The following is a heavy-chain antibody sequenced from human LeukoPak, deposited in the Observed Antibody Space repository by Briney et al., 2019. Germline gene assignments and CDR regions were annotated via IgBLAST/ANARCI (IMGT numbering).Heavy chain of an antibody. J-gene: IGHJ4*02. V-gene: IGHV3-23*01. Sequence: PGGSLRLSCAASGFTFSSYAMSWVRQAPGKGLEWVSAISGSGGSTYYADSVKGRFTISRDNSKNTLYLQMNSLRAEDTAVYYCAKDLRIVVVVAATTGPNYDYWGQGTLVTVSS. D-gene: IGHD2-15*01. CDR3: AKDLRIVVVVAATTGPNYDY. CDR1: GFTFSSYA. CDR2: ISGSGGST.